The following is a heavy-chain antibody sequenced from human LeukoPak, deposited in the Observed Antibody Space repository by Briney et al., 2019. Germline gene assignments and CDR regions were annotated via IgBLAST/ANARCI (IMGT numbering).Heavy chain of an antibody. Sequence: GASVKVSCKXSGYTFTGYYMHWVRQAPGQGLEWMGLINPNSGGTNYSQKFQGRVTMTRDTSISTAYMELSRLRSDDTAVYYCARAGGDGYSNDYWGSGTLVTVSS. CDR2: INPNSGGT. D-gene: IGHD5-24*01. V-gene: IGHV1-2*06. CDR1: GYTFTGYY. J-gene: IGHJ4*02. CDR3: ARAGGDGYSNDY.